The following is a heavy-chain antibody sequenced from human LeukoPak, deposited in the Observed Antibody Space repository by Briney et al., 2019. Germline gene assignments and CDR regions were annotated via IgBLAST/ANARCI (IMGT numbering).Heavy chain of an antibody. D-gene: IGHD3-22*01. V-gene: IGHV3-11*06. J-gene: IGHJ4*02. CDR1: GFIFSDYY. CDR2: ISGSSSHT. Sequence: GGSLRLSCVVSGFIFSDYYMNWIRQTLGKGLEWLSYISGSSSHTLYADSVKGRFTISRDNAKNSLYLQMNSLRAEDTAVYYCARFELDSGGYATNFDSWGQGTLVTVSP. CDR3: ARFELDSGGYATNFDS.